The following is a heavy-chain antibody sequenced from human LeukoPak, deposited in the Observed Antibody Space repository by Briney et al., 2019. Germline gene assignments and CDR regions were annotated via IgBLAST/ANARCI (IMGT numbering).Heavy chain of an antibody. CDR1: GYTFTGYY. J-gene: IGHJ4*02. D-gene: IGHD2-15*01. V-gene: IGHV1-2*02. CDR2: INPNSGGT. CDR3: ARARGGVVVVAATIDY. Sequence: ASVKVSCKASGYTFTGYYMHWVRQAPGQGLEWMGWINPNSGGTNYAQKFQGRVTMTRDTSISTAYMELSRLRSDDTAVYYCARARGGVVVVAATIDYWGQGTLVTVSS.